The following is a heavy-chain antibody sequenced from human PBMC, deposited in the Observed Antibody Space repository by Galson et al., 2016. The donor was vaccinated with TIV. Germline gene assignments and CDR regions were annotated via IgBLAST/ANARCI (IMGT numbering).Heavy chain of an antibody. CDR2: IYWDDEK. Sequence: PALVKPTQTVTLTCTFSGFSLSSNGVGVGWIRQPPGKALEWLALIYWDDEKRYNPSLESRLSIIKDTSKNKVVLTLTNVDPVDTATYYCAHRWPLTYYFDFWGQGALVTVSS. D-gene: IGHD2-21*01. CDR1: GFSLSSNGVG. V-gene: IGHV2-5*02. CDR3: AHRWPLTYYFDF. J-gene: IGHJ4*02.